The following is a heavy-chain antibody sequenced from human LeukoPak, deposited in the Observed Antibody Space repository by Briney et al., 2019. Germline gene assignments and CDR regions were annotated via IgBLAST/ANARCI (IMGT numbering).Heavy chain of an antibody. D-gene: IGHD3-10*01. J-gene: IGHJ4*02. Sequence: PSETPSLTCAVYGGSFSGYYWSWIRQPPGKGLEWIGEINHSGSTNYNPSLKSRVTISVDTSKNQFSLKLSSVTAADTAVYYCARGDYPYGSGSYYRGGFDYWGQGTLVTVSS. CDR2: INHSGST. V-gene: IGHV4-34*01. CDR3: ARGDYPYGSGSYYRGGFDY. CDR1: GGSFSGYY.